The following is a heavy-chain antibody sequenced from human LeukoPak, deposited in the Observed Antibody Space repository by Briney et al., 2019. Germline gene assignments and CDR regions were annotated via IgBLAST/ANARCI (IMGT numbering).Heavy chain of an antibody. CDR3: VRERDDYLAY. J-gene: IGHJ4*02. V-gene: IGHV4-39*07. D-gene: IGHD4/OR15-4a*01. Sequence: SETLSLTCTVSGGSINNSSYYWGWIRQPPGKGLEYIGSVYNTGSTYYNPSFNSRVSISVDTSKNQFSLKLNSVTAADTAVYYCVRERDDYLAYWGQGTLVTVSS. CDR2: VYNTGST. CDR1: GGSINNSSYY.